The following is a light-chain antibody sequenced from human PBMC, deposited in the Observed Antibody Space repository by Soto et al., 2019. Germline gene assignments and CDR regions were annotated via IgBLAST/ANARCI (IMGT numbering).Light chain of an antibody. Sequence: DVQMSQSPSTLSASIGHGLTITCRASHSISNRLAWYQQRPGKAPKYLIYDASTLDSGAPSRFSGSGSGTEFTLSISSLQPDDFATYYCQQYNIYPWTVGQGTKVDI. CDR1: HSISNR. V-gene: IGKV1-5*01. J-gene: IGKJ1*01. CDR2: DAS. CDR3: QQYNIYPWT.